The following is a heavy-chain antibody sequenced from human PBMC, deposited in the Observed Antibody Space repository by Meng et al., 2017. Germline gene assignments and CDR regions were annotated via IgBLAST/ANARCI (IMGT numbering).Heavy chain of an antibody. D-gene: IGHD5-18*01. CDR3: ASVDTAMVDAFDI. CDR2: IYYSGST. Sequence: QLQLQESGPGLVKPSETLSLTCTVSGGSISSSSYYWGWIRQPPGKGLEWIGSIYYSGSTYYNPSLKSRVTISVDTSKNQFSLKLSSVTAADTAVYYCASVDTAMVDAFDIWGQGTMVTVSS. V-gene: IGHV4-39*07. J-gene: IGHJ3*02. CDR1: GGSISSSSYY.